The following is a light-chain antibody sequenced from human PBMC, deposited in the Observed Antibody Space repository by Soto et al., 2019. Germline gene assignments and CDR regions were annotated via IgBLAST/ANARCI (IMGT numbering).Light chain of an antibody. CDR2: DVT. V-gene: IGLV2-14*03. J-gene: IGLJ1*01. Sequence: QSVLTQPASVSGSPGQSITISCIGTSSDIGRYNYVSWYQHHPGKAPKLIIYDVTHRASGISDRFSGSKSANTASLTISGLQAEDEADYYCCSKRTNSLHVFGTGTKLTVL. CDR1: SSDIGRYNY. CDR3: CSKRTNSLHV.